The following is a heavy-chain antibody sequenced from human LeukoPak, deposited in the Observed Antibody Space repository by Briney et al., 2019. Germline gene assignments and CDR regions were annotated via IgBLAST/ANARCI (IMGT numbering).Heavy chain of an antibody. V-gene: IGHV4-39*01. CDR2: IYYSGST. D-gene: IGHD1/OR15-1a*01. Sequence: PSKTLSLTCTVSGGSISSSSYYWGWIRQPPGKGLEGIGSIYYSGSTYYNPSLKSRVTISVDTSKNQFSLKLSSVTAADTAVYYCARHRAHWDTYYFDYWGQGTLVTVSS. CDR1: GGSISSSSYY. J-gene: IGHJ4*02. CDR3: ARHRAHWDTYYFDY.